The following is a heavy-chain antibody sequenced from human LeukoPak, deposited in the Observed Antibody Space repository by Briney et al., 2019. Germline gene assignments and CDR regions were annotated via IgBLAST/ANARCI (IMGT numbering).Heavy chain of an antibody. Sequence: GASVMVSCKASGFTFTVHYTRWVRQAPGQGLEWMGWINPNTGDTNYAQNFPGRVTMNRDTSISTAYMELSSLRSDDTAVYYCAKSADGYTCGHFDFWGQGTLVTVSS. CDR3: AKSADGYTCGHFDF. J-gene: IGHJ4*02. CDR1: GFTFTVHY. V-gene: IGHV1-2*02. CDR2: INPNTGDT. D-gene: IGHD5-18*01.